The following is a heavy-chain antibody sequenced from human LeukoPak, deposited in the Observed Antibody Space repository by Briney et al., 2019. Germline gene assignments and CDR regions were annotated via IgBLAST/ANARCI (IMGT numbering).Heavy chain of an antibody. Sequence: SGGSLKLSCAASGFTFSGSAMHWVRQASGKGLEWVGRIRSKANSYATAYAASVKGRFTISRDDSKNTAYLQMNSLKTEDTAVYYCTRRVAYYYGMDVWAKGPRSPSP. V-gene: IGHV3-73*01. D-gene: IGHD2-15*01. CDR3: TRRVAYYYGMDV. J-gene: IGHJ6*02. CDR1: GFTFSGSA. CDR2: IRSKANSYAT.